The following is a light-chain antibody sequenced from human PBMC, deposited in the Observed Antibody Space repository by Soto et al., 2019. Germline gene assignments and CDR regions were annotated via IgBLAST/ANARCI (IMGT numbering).Light chain of an antibody. CDR2: GAS. V-gene: IGKV3-15*01. CDR3: QHYSNWPPWT. CDR1: QSVSSN. J-gene: IGKJ1*01. Sequence: EIVMTQSPATLSVSPGERATLSCRASQSVSSNVAWYQQKPGQAPRLLIYGASTSATGIPARFSGSGSGTEFTLTISSLQSEDFAVYYCQHYSNWPPWTFGQGTKVEIK.